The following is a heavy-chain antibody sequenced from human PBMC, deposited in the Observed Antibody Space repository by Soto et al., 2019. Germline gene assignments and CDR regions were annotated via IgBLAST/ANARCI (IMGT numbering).Heavy chain of an antibody. J-gene: IGHJ6*02. CDR2: IRTSGDST. D-gene: IGHD5-12*01. V-gene: IGHV3-23*01. CDR3: ARVGRDGYNSNYYYGLDV. CDR1: GFTFSSYV. Sequence: GSLRLSCAASGFTFSSYVMNWVRQAPGKGLEWVSGIRTSGDSTYYADSVKGRFTISRDNSKNTMYLQMNSLRAEDTAVYYCARVGRDGYNSNYYYGLDVWGQGTTVTVSS.